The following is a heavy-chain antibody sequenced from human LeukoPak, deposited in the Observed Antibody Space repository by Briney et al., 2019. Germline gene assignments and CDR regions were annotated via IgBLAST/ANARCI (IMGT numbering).Heavy chain of an antibody. Sequence: ASVKVSCXASGYTFTSYYMHWVRLARGQGLEWMGIINPSGGSTSYAQKFQGRVTMTRDTSTSTVYMELSSLRSEDTAVYYCARDTEGVRGVIIPFDYWGQGTLVTVSS. J-gene: IGHJ4*02. CDR2: INPSGGST. CDR3: ARDTEGVRGVIIPFDY. CDR1: GYTFTSYY. V-gene: IGHV1-46*01. D-gene: IGHD3-10*01.